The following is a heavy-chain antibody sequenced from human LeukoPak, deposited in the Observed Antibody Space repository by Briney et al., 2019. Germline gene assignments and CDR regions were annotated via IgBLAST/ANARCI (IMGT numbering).Heavy chain of an antibody. V-gene: IGHV3-23*01. CDR1: GFTFSSYA. CDR2: ISGSGGST. CDR3: AKSTIFGVVGMVDY. Sequence: GGSLRLSCAASGFTFSSYAMSWVRQAPGKGLEWVSAISGSGGSTYYADSVKGRFTISRDNSKNTLYLQMNGLRAEDTAVYYCAKSTIFGVVGMVDYRGQGTLVTVSS. J-gene: IGHJ4*02. D-gene: IGHD3-3*01.